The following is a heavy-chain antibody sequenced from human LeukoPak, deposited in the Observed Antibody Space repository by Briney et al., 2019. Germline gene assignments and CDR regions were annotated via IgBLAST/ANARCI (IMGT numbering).Heavy chain of an antibody. CDR1: GFTFSSYW. Sequence: GGSLRLSCAASGFTFSSYWMNWARQATGKGLEWVASINHNGNVNYYVDSVKGRFTISRDNAKNSLYLQMSNLRAEDTAVYFCARGGGLDVWGQGATVTVSS. CDR3: ARGGGLDV. J-gene: IGHJ6*02. V-gene: IGHV3-7*03. CDR2: INHNGNVN. D-gene: IGHD3-16*01.